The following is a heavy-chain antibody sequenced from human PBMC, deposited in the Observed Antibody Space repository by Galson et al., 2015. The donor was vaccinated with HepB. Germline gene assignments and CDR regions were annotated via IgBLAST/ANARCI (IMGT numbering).Heavy chain of an antibody. V-gene: IGHV2-5*02. D-gene: IGHD3-22*01. J-gene: IGHJ4*02. CDR2: IYWDDDK. Sequence: PALVKPTQTLTLTCTFSGFSLSTSGVAVGWIRQPPGKALEWLALIYWDDDKRYSPSLRSRLTITEDTSKNEVVLTMTNMDPVDTATYYCARRGSTMIVTWGQGTLVTVSS. CDR3: ARRGSTMIVT. CDR1: GFSLSTSGVA.